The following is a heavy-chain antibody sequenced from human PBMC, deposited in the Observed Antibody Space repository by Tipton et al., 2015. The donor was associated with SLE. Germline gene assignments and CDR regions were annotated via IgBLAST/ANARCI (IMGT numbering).Heavy chain of an antibody. J-gene: IGHJ6*02. D-gene: IGHD5-12*01. Sequence: TLSLTCTVSGGSISSGSYYWSWIRQPAGKGLEWIGRIYTSGSTNYNPSLKSRVTISVDTSKNQFSLKLSSVTAADTAVYYCARHGRWLLYYYYGMDVWGQGTTVTVSS. CDR2: IYTSGST. CDR1: GGSISSGSYY. CDR3: ARHGRWLLYYYYGMDV. V-gene: IGHV4-61*02.